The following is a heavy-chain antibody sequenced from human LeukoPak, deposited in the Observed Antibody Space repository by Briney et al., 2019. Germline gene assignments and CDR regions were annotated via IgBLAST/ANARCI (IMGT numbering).Heavy chain of an antibody. J-gene: IGHJ3*02. CDR3: AKDRRAARGVGAFDI. V-gene: IGHV3-23*01. D-gene: IGHD6-6*01. Sequence: PGGSLRLSCAASGFTFSSYAMSWVRQAPGKGLEWVSAISGSGGSTYYADSVKGRFTISRGNSKNTLYLQMNSLRAEDTAVYYCAKDRRAARGVGAFDIWGQGTMVTVSS. CDR1: GFTFSSYA. CDR2: ISGSGGST.